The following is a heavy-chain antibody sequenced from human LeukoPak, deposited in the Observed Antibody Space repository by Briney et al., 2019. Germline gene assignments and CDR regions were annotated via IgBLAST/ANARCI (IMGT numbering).Heavy chain of an antibody. CDR2: IYYREST. V-gene: IGHV4-30-4*08. J-gene: IGHJ4*02. Sequence: SESLSLACAVYGDSISSTGYYSGWVRQPPGKGLDWMEYIYYRESTYHNPALKSRHPISVDTYKNQFSLNQSTVTAADTAVYYWASPMVRGKYFFDYWGGGTLVSVSS. CDR1: GDSISSTGYY. CDR3: ASPMVRGKYFFDY. D-gene: IGHD3-10*01.